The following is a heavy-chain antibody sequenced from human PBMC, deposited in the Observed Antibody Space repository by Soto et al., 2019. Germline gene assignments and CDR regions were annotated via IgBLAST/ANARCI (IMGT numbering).Heavy chain of an antibody. CDR1: GYAFTNYG. CDR2: ITVNSGNT. Sequence: QGQLEQSGAEVKRPGASVKVSCKASGYAFTNYGISWVRQAPGQGLEWMGWITVNSGNTKYAQKIQGRVTMSTDTSTSTAYMELRSLRYHDTAVYFCARGLGGVYYYLDYWGQGTLVTVSS. V-gene: IGHV1-18*01. CDR3: ARGLGGVYYYLDY. J-gene: IGHJ4*02. D-gene: IGHD3-16*01.